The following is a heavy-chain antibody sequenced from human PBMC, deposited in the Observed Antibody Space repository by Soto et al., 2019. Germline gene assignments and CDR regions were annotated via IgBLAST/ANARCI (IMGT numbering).Heavy chain of an antibody. CDR1: GFTVSSNY. J-gene: IGHJ4*02. V-gene: IGHV3-66*01. CDR2: IYSGGST. D-gene: IGHD3-9*01. Sequence: PGGSLRLSCAASGFTVSSNYMSWVRQAPGKGLEWVSVIYSGGSTYYADSVKGRFTISRDNSKNTLYLQMNSLRAEDTAVYYCARGDVLRYFDWLPGALGYWGQGTLVTVSS. CDR3: ARGDVLRYFDWLPGALGY.